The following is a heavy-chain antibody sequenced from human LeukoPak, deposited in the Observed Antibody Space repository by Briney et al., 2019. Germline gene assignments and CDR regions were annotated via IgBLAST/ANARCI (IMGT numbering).Heavy chain of an antibody. J-gene: IGHJ3*02. V-gene: IGHV4-39*01. Sequence: SETLSLTCTVSGGSISSSSYYWGWIRQPPGKGLEWIGSIYYSGSTYYNPSLKSRVTISVDTSKNQFSLKLSSVTAAGTAVYDCASDIVVVPAAIGAFDIWGQGTLVTVSS. CDR3: ASDIVVVPAAIGAFDI. CDR1: GGSISSSSYY. D-gene: IGHD2-2*02. CDR2: IYYSGST.